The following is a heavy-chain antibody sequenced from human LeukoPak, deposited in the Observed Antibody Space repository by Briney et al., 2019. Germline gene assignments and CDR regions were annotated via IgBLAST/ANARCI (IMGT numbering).Heavy chain of an antibody. Sequence: GGSLRLSCAASGFTFSSYSMNWVRQAPGKGLEWVSSISSSSSYIYYADSVKGRFTISRDNAKNSLYLQMNSLTAADTAVYYCARLSLGTVDNDCWGQGTQVTVSS. CDR3: ARLSLGTVDNDC. CDR2: ISSSSSYI. V-gene: IGHV3-21*01. CDR1: GFTFSSYS. J-gene: IGHJ4*02. D-gene: IGHD1/OR15-1a*01.